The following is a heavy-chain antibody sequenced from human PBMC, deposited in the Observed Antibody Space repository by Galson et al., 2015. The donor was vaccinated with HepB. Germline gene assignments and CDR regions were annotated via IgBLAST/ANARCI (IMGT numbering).Heavy chain of an antibody. CDR2: ISGSGGST. J-gene: IGHJ4*02. D-gene: IGHD3-22*01. CDR3: AKDAAQYYYDSSGYSD. CDR1: GFTFSSYA. Sequence: SLRLSCAASGFTFSSYAMSWVRQAPGKGLEWVSAISGSGGSTYYADSVKGRFTISRDNSKNTLYLQMNSLRAEDTAVYYCAKDAAQYYYDSSGYSDWGQGTLVTVSS. V-gene: IGHV3-23*01.